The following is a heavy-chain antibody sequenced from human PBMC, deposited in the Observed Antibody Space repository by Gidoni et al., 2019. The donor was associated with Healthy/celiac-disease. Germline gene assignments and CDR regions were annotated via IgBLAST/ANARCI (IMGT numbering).Heavy chain of an antibody. V-gene: IGHV3-30*18. Sequence: QVQLVESGGGVVQPGRSLRLYCAASGFTFSSYGMHWVRQAPGKGLEWVAVISYDGSNKYYADSVKGRFTISRDNSKNTLYLQMNSLRAEDTAVYYCAKEYCSSTSCHDAFDIWGQGTMVTVSS. D-gene: IGHD2-2*01. CDR2: ISYDGSNK. J-gene: IGHJ3*02. CDR3: AKEYCSSTSCHDAFDI. CDR1: GFTFSSYG.